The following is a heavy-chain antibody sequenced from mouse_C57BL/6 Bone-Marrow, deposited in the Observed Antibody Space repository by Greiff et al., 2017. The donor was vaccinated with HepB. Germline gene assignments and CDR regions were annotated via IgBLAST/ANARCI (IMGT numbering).Heavy chain of an antibody. Sequence: QVQLQQPGAELVMPGASVKLSCKASGYTFTSYWMHWVKQRPGQGLEWIGEIDPSDSYTNYNQKFKGKSTLTVDKSSSTAYMQLSSLTSEDSAVYYSARGGNDDYWGQGTTLTVSS. CDR1: GYTFTSYW. CDR3: ARGGNDDY. J-gene: IGHJ2*01. V-gene: IGHV1-69*01. D-gene: IGHD2-12*01. CDR2: IDPSDSYT.